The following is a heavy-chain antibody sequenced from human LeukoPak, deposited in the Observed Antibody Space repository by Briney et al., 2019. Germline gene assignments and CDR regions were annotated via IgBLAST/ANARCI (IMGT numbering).Heavy chain of an antibody. J-gene: IGHJ4*02. CDR3: AKGGIAVAELDY. CDR1: GFTFDDYT. CDR2: ISWDGGST. D-gene: IGHD6-19*01. V-gene: IGHV3-43*01. Sequence: GGSLRLSCAASGFTFDDYTMHWVRQAPGKGLEWVSLISWDGGSTYYADSVKGRFTISRDNSKNSLYLQMNSLRTEGTALYYCAKGGIAVAELDYWGQGTLVTVSS.